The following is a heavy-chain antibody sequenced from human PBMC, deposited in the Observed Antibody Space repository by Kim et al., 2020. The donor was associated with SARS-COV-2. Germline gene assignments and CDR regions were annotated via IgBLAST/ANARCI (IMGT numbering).Heavy chain of an antibody. Sequence: SVKVSCKASGFTFTSSAVQWVRQARGQRLEWIGWIVVGSGNTNYAQKFQERVTITRDMSTSTAYMELSSLRSEDTAVYYCAARDYGWLGFDPWGQGTLFTVSS. CDR3: AARDYGWLGFDP. D-gene: IGHD4-17*01. J-gene: IGHJ5*02. CDR2: IVVGSGNT. CDR1: GFTFTSSA. V-gene: IGHV1-58*01.